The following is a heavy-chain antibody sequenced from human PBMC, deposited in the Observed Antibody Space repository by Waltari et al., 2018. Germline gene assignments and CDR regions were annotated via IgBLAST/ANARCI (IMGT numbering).Heavy chain of an antibody. CDR2: IYVGDSET. V-gene: IGHV5-51*03. D-gene: IGHD3-16*02. J-gene: IGHJ3*02. CDR1: GDKFSTYW. CDR3: ARREHDYDYVGGSYRRVIDTFDI. Sequence: EVRLVQSGAEVKKPGESLKSSCKGSGDKFSTYWIGWVRQMPGKVLEWRGIIYVGDSETIYSPSCRGQCTMSADKSIPTAYLQWSSLKASDTAMYYCARREHDYDYVGGSYRRVIDTFDIWGQGTRVTVSS.